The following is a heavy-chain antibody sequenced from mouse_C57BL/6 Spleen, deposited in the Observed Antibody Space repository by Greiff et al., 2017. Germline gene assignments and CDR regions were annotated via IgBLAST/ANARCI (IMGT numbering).Heavy chain of an antibody. CDR3: GRHDNYAGGFAY. V-gene: IGHV5-12*01. Sequence: EVQLVESGGGLVQPGGSLKLSCAASGFTFSDYYMYWVRQTPEKRLEWVAYISNGGGSTYYPDTVKGRFTISRDKSKNTRYLPMSRLKSEDTAMYCWGRHDNYAGGFAYWGQGTLVTVSA. CDR1: GFTFSDYY. D-gene: IGHD2-12*01. CDR2: ISNGGGST. J-gene: IGHJ3*01.